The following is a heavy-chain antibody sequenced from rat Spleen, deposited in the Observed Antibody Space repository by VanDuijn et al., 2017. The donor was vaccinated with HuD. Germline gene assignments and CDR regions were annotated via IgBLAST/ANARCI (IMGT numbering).Heavy chain of an antibody. CDR1: GFIFSDYY. J-gene: IGHJ2*01. CDR3: ARLKGYDCTYYYPYYCDY. Sequence: EVQLVESGGGLVQPGRSLKLSCAASGFIFSDYYMAWVRQAPTKGLEWVATISYDGSSTYYRDSVKGRYTISRDNAKSTLYLQMDSLRSEDTAIYYCARLKGYDCTYYYPYYCDYWGQGVMVTVSS. D-gene: IGHD1-12*02. CDR2: ISYDGSST. V-gene: IGHV5-7*01.